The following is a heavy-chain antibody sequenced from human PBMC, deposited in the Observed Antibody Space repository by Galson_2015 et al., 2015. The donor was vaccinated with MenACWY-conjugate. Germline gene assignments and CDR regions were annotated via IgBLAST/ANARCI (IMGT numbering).Heavy chain of an antibody. J-gene: IGHJ6*03. D-gene: IGHD3-3*01. CDR2: VAQSGSA. CDR3: ARLSWSTSRDHYYYMDV. V-gene: IGHV4-34*01. Sequence: ETLSLTCGVSGGSFSGYYWSWIRQPPGKGLEWIGEVAQSGSANVNPSLKSRVSMSADTSKREFSLQLTSVTAADTAVYFCARLSWSTSRDHYYYMDVWGNGTTITVSS. CDR1: GGSFSGYY.